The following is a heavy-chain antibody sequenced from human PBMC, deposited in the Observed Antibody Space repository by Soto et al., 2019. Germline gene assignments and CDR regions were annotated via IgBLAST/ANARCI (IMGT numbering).Heavy chain of an antibody. CDR1: GFTFSSYW. V-gene: IGHV3-74*01. CDR3: ARDPVNYDFWSGYPRPSGMDV. D-gene: IGHD3-3*01. CDR2: INRDGSST. J-gene: IGHJ6*02. Sequence: GGSLRLSCAASGFTFSSYWMHWVRQAPGKGLVWVSRINRDGSSTSYAGSVKGRFTISRGNAKNTLYLQMNSLRAEDTAVYYCARDPVNYDFWSGYPRPSGMDVWGQGTTVTVS.